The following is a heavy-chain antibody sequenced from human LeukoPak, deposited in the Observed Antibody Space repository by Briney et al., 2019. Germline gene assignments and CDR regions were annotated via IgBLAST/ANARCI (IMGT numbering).Heavy chain of an antibody. D-gene: IGHD5-18*01. J-gene: IGHJ4*02. V-gene: IGHV4-59*01. Sequence: SETLSLTSTVSGGSISSYYWSWIRQPLGKGLEWIGYIYYSGSTNYNPSLKSRVTISVDTSKNQFSLKLSSVTAADTAVYYCAREKSSGYSPRSYDYWGQGTLVTVSS. CDR3: AREKSSGYSPRSYDY. CDR1: GGSISSYY. CDR2: IYYSGST.